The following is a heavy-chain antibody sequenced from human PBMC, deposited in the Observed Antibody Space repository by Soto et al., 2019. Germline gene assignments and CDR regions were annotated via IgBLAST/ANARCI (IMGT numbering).Heavy chain of an antibody. CDR1: GFSLSTSGVG. J-gene: IGHJ4*02. Sequence: QITLKESGPTLVKPTQTLTLTCTFSGFSLSTSGVGVGWIRQPPGKALEWLALIFWDDDKRYSPSLKSRLTITKDTSKNQVVLTMTNMDPVDTATYYCARMTTVLNFVYWGQGTLVTVSS. CDR2: IFWDDDK. D-gene: IGHD4-17*01. V-gene: IGHV2-5*02. CDR3: ARMTTVLNFVY.